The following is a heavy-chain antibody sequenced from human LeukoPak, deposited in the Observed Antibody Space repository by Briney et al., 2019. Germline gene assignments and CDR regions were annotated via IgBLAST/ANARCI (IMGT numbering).Heavy chain of an antibody. Sequence: SETLSLTCAVSGYSITCVYWWGWIRQTPGGGLEWIGSLHHSWSTSYNPSLKSRVTISVDTSKKQFSLRLSSVTAADAAVYYCARVGGNDSTGHYSVDYWGQGTLVTVSS. D-gene: IGHD3-22*01. CDR1: GYSITCVYW. CDR2: LHHSWST. V-gene: IGHV4-38-2*01. J-gene: IGHJ4*02. CDR3: ARVGGNDSTGHYSVDY.